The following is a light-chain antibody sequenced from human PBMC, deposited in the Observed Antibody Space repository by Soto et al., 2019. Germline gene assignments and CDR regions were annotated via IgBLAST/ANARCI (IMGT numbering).Light chain of an antibody. Sequence: EIVLTQSPCTLSLSPGERATLSCRASQSVSSSFLAWYQQRPGQAPRLLIYGASSRATGIPDRFSGSGSGTDFTLTISRLEPEDFAVYYCHQYGSSPATFGQGTKVDIK. CDR1: QSVSSSF. J-gene: IGKJ1*01. V-gene: IGKV3-20*01. CDR2: GAS. CDR3: HQYGSSPAT.